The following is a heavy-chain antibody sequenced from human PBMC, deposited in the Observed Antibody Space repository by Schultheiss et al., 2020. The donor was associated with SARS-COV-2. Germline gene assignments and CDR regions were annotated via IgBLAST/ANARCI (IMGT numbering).Heavy chain of an antibody. CDR3: ARRDCSSTSCYGNYYYYGMDV. V-gene: IGHV3-23*01. Sequence: GGSLRLSCAASGFTFSSYAMSWVRQAPGKGLEWVSAISGSGGSTYYADSVKGRFTISRDNSKNTLYLQMNSLRAEDTAVYYCARRDCSSTSCYGNYYYYGMDVWGQGTTVTVSS. D-gene: IGHD2-2*01. J-gene: IGHJ6*02. CDR2: ISGSGGST. CDR1: GFTFSSYA.